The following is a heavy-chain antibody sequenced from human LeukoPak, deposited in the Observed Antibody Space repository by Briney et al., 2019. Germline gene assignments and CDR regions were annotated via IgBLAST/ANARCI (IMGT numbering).Heavy chain of an antibody. D-gene: IGHD6-13*01. CDR3: ARQASSNSASFDY. V-gene: IGHV4-59*05. CDR1: GGSISSYY. Sequence: SETLSLTCTVSGGSISSYYWSWIRQPAGKGLEWIGSIYYSGSTYSNPSLKSRLTISVDTSKNQFSLKLSSVTAADTAVYYCARQASSNSASFDYWGQGTLVTVSS. J-gene: IGHJ4*02. CDR2: IYYSGST.